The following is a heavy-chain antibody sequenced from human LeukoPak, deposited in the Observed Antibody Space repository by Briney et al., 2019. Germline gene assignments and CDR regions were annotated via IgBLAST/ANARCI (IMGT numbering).Heavy chain of an antibody. CDR1: GGSISSGDYY. D-gene: IGHD3-3*01. Sequence: SQTLSLTRTVSGGSISSGDYYWSWIRQPPGKGLEWIGYIYYSGSTYYNPSLKGRVTISVDTSKNQFSLKLSSVTAADTAVYYCARAKVLRFLEWLYVDYWGQGTLVTVSS. V-gene: IGHV4-30-4*08. CDR2: IYYSGST. CDR3: ARAKVLRFLEWLYVDY. J-gene: IGHJ4*02.